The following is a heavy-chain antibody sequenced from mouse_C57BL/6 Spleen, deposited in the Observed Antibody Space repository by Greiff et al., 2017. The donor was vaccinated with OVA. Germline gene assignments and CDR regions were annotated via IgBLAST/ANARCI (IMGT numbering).Heavy chain of an antibody. V-gene: IGHV1-80*01. Sequence: QVQLQQSGAELVKPGASVKISCKASGYAFSSYWMNWVKQRPGKGLEWIGQIYPGDGDTNSNGKFKGKATLTADKSSSTAYMQLSSLTSKDSAVSFCARWGMITTSMDYWGQGTSVTVSS. CDR1: GYAFSSYW. J-gene: IGHJ4*01. CDR3: ARWGMITTSMDY. CDR2: IYPGDGDT. D-gene: IGHD2-4*01.